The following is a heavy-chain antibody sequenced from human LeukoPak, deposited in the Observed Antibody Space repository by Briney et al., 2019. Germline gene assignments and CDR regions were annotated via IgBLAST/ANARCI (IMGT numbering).Heavy chain of an antibody. CDR3: ARELPREVTLDY. D-gene: IGHD2-21*02. CDR1: GFTFISYG. CDR2: SNTDGSST. V-gene: IGHV3-74*01. J-gene: IGHJ4*01. Sequence: GGSLRLSCAVSGFTFISYGMKWVRQAPGKGLAWVSRSNTDGSSTTYADSVKGRFTISRDNAKNTLYLQMNSLRADGTAVYYCARELPREVTLDYWGQGTLVTVSS.